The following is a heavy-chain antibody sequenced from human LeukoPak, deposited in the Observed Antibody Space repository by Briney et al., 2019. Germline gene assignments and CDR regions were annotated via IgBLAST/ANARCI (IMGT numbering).Heavy chain of an antibody. J-gene: IGHJ4*02. V-gene: IGHV3-23*01. CDR3: AKPSGSSGYYHFDF. Sequence: GGSLRLSCAASGFTFSSYALSWVRQAPGRGLEWVSAISGSGGSTYYADSVKGRFTISRDNSKNTLYLQMDSLRAEDTAVYHCAKPSGSSGYYHFDFWGQGTLVTVS. CDR2: ISGSGGST. CDR1: GFTFSSYA. D-gene: IGHD3-22*01.